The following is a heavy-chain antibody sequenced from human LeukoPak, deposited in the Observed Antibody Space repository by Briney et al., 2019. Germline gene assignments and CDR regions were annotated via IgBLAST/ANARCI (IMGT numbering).Heavy chain of an antibody. D-gene: IGHD2-2*01. J-gene: IGHJ3*02. Sequence: ASVKVSCKVSGYTLTELSMHWARQAPGKGLEWMGGFDPEDGETIYAQKFQGRVTMTEDTSTDTAYMELSSLRSEDTAVYYCATADCSSTSCQLEVAFDIWGQGTMVTVSS. CDR3: ATADCSSTSCQLEVAFDI. CDR1: GYTLTELS. V-gene: IGHV1-24*01. CDR2: FDPEDGET.